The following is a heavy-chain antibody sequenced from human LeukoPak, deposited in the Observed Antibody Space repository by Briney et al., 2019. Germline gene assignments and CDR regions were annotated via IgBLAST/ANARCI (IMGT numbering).Heavy chain of an antibody. D-gene: IGHD4-23*01. Sequence: SETLSLTCSVSGGSISSGAYYWSWIRQPPGKGLEWIGYIYLSGGTYYSPSLKSRVTISVDRSKTQFSLRLSSVTAADTAVYYCARGMYDYGGNSEAFDIWGQGTMVTVSS. V-gene: IGHV4-30-2*01. CDR3: ARGMYDYGGNSEAFDI. J-gene: IGHJ3*02. CDR1: GGSISSGAYY. CDR2: IYLSGGT.